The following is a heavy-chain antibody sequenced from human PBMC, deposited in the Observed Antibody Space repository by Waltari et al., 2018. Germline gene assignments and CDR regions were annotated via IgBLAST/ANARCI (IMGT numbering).Heavy chain of an antibody. CDR2: SSSSSSTI. Sequence: EVQLVESGGGLVQPGGSLRLSCAASGFTFSSYSMNWVRQAPGKGVEWVSYSSSSSSTIYYADSVKGRFTISRDNAKNSLYLQMNSLRAEDTAVYYCARDRTDFDYWGQGTLVTVSS. CDR1: GFTFSSYS. CDR3: ARDRTDFDY. V-gene: IGHV3-48*01. J-gene: IGHJ4*02.